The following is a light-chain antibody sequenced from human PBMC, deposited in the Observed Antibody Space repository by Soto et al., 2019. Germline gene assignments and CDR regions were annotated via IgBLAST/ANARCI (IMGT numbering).Light chain of an antibody. V-gene: IGKV3-20*01. CDR2: DAS. J-gene: IGKJ2*01. Sequence: EIVLTQSPGTLSLSPGERATLSCRASQSISSSLAWYQQKPGQAPRLLIYDASNRATGIPARFRGSGSGTDFTLTISSLEPEDSAVYFCHQYADSPQTFGQGTKVDIK. CDR3: HQYADSPQT. CDR1: QSISSS.